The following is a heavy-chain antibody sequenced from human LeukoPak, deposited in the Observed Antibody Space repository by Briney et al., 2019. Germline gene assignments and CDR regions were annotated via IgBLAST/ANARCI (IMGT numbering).Heavy chain of an antibody. CDR1: GFSVSNTH. CDR3: ARGTVTAPDY. Sequence: GGSLRLSCAASGFSVSNTHMSWVRQAPGKGLEWVSIIYSGGNTYYADSVKGRFAISRDNSKNTLYLQMNRLRPEDTAVYYCARGTVTAPDYWGQGTLVTVSS. V-gene: IGHV3-53*01. J-gene: IGHJ4*02. CDR2: IYSGGNT. D-gene: IGHD2-21*02.